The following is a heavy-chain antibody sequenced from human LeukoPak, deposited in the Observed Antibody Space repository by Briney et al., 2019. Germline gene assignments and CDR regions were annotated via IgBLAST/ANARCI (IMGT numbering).Heavy chain of an antibody. CDR1: GFTFRSYA. D-gene: IGHD4-17*01. Sequence: GGSLRLSCAASGFTFRSYAMHWVRQAPGKGLEWVAVISYDGSNKYYADSVKGRFTISRDNSKNTLYLQMNSLRAEDTAVYYCAKGQLTVTTSWYYYYGMDVWGQGTTVTVSS. CDR2: ISYDGSNK. V-gene: IGHV3-30-3*01. CDR3: AKGQLTVTTSWYYYYGMDV. J-gene: IGHJ6*02.